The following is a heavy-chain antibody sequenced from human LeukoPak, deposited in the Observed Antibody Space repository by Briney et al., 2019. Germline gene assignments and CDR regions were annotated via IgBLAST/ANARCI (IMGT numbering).Heavy chain of an antibody. Sequence: GGSLRLSCAASGFTFSSYNVNWVRQAPGKGLEWIADITISGHTKNYADSVKGRFTISRDNAGTSLYLQMSSLTVEDTGVYYCARGDPHADLWGQGTLVTVSS. CDR3: ARGDPHADL. V-gene: IGHV3-48*04. CDR2: ITISGHTK. CDR1: GFTFSSYN. J-gene: IGHJ5*02.